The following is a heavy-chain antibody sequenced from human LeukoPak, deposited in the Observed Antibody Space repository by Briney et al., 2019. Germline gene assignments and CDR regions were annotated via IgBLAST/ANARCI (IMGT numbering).Heavy chain of an antibody. D-gene: IGHD3-3*01. J-gene: IGHJ4*02. Sequence: ASVKVSCKASGYTFTSYGISWVRQAPGQGLEWMGWISAYNGNTNYAQKLQGRVTMTTDTSTSTAYMELRSLRSDDTAVYYCARDLQRTIFGVVYFDYWGQGTLVTVSS. V-gene: IGHV1-18*01. CDR2: ISAYNGNT. CDR3: ARDLQRTIFGVVYFDY. CDR1: GYTFTSYG.